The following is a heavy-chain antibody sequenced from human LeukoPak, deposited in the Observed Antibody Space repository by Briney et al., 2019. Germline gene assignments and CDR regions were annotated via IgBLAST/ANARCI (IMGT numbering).Heavy chain of an antibody. CDR2: INHSGST. CDR1: GGSFSGYY. Sequence: SETLSLTCAVYGGSFSGYYWSWIRQPPGKGLEWIGEINHSGSTNYNPSLKSRVTISVDTSKNQFSLKLSSVTAADTAVYYCARRRGCSYGYKYWGQGTLVTVSS. D-gene: IGHD5-18*01. V-gene: IGHV4-34*01. CDR3: ARRRGCSYGYKY. J-gene: IGHJ4*02.